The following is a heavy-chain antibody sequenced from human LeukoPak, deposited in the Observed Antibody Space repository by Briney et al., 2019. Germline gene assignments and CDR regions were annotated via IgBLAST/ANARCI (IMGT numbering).Heavy chain of an antibody. Sequence: GGSPRLSCAASGFTFSRYAMHWVRQAPGKGLEWVAFVSVDGRHEDYGGSVEGRFSISRDNSKNTLYLQMNSLRAEDTAVYYCAKDNGDHAIDYWGRGTMVTVSS. CDR1: GFTFSRYA. D-gene: IGHD4-17*01. CDR3: AKDNGDHAIDY. J-gene: IGHJ4*02. CDR2: VSVDGRHE. V-gene: IGHV3-30*18.